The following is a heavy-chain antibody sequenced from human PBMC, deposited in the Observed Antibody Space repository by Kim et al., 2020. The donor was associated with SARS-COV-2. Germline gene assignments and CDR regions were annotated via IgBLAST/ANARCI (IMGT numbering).Heavy chain of an antibody. D-gene: IGHD3-22*01. CDR3: AAAYYYDNFANRYYYGMDV. Sequence: GGSLRLSCVASGFNFSGYAKSWVRQAPGKGLEWVSGISGSGGYTNHADSVRGWFTISRDNSKNTLYLQMNSLRAEDTAVYYCAAAYYYDNFANRYYYGMDVWGQGTTVTVSS. J-gene: IGHJ6*02. CDR2: ISGSGGYT. V-gene: IGHV3-23*01. CDR1: GFNFSGYA.